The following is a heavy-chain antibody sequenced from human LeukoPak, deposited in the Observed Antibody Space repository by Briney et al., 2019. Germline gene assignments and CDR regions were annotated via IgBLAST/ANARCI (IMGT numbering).Heavy chain of an antibody. V-gene: IGHV1-8*01. CDR3: ANAVSAAGFRVGHNWFDP. CDR1: GYTFTSYD. J-gene: IGHJ5*02. Sequence: ASVKVSCKASGYTFTSYDINWVRQAPGQGLEWMGWMNPNSGNTGYAQKFQGRVTMTRDTSISTAYMELSRLRSDDTAVYYCANAVSAAGFRVGHNWFDPWGQGTLVTVSS. CDR2: MNPNSGNT. D-gene: IGHD6-13*01.